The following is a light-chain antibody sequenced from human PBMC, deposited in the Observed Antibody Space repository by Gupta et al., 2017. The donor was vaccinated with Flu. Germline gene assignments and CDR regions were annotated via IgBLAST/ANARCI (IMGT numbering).Light chain of an antibody. Sequence: RATLSCRTSQSVGADLAWYQQKPGQAPRLLIYDASTRASGSPDRFRGSGSGTDFTLTISSLQSEDSGVYFCQQYSHWPPLTFGGGTKVEI. CDR1: QSVGAD. CDR3: QQYSHWPPLT. J-gene: IGKJ4*01. CDR2: DAS. V-gene: IGKV3-15*01.